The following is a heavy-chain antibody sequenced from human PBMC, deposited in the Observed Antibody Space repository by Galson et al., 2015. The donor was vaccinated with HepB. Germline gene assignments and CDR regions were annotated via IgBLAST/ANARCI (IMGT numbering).Heavy chain of an antibody. CDR1: GDSVSSNNAG. CDR3: ARDESGIAD. CDR2: TYSRSKWYN. D-gene: IGHD3-10*01. V-gene: IGHV6-1*01. Sequence: CAISGDSVSSNNAGWNWIRQSPSRGLEWLGRTYSRSKWYNDYAVSLKSRITIKADTSKNQFSLQLNSVTPEDTAVYYCARDESGIADWGQGTLVTVSS. J-gene: IGHJ4*02.